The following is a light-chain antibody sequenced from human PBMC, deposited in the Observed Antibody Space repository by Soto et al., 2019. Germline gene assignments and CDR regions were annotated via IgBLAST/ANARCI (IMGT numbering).Light chain of an antibody. CDR2: GAS. CDR3: QQYGNSPIT. J-gene: IGKJ5*01. V-gene: IGKV3-20*01. CDR1: QSVSNNY. Sequence: EIVLTQSPGTLSLSPGESATLSCRASQSVSNNYLAWYQQKPGQAPRLVIYGASSRGTGIPDRFSASGSGTDFTLTISRLEPEDFAVYYCQQYGNSPITFGQGTRLEIK.